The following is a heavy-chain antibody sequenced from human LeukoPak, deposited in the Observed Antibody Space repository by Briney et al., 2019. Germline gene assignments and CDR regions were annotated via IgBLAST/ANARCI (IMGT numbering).Heavy chain of an antibody. CDR3: ARWGSGYFDY. J-gene: IGHJ4*02. CDR2: IYHDGSNK. CDR1: GFTFSTHG. Sequence: GGSLRLSCAASGFTFSTHGMHWIRQAPGKGLEWVAVIYHDGSNKYYADSVKGRFTISRDNSKNTLYLQMNSLRAEDTAVYYCARWGSGYFDYWGQGTLVTVSS. D-gene: IGHD3-16*01. V-gene: IGHV3-33*01.